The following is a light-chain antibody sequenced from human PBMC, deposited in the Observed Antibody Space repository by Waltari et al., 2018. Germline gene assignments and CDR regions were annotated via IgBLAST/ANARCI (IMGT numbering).Light chain of an antibody. CDR1: ALAKQY. CDR2: KDS. V-gene: IGLV3-25*03. Sequence: SSELTQPPSLSVSPGQTAKITCSGEALAKQYTYGYQQKSGQAPVLLIYKDSERPSMIAERFSGASSGTTVTLTISGVQAEDEADYFCQSSDSSGTWVFGGGTKLTVL. J-gene: IGLJ3*02. CDR3: QSSDSSGTWV.